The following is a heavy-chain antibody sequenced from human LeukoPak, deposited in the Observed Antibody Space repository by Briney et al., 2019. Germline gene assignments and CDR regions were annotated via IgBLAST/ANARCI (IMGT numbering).Heavy chain of an antibody. CDR1: GFTFSSYW. Sequence: GGSLRLSCAGSGFTFSSYWLSWVRQAPGKGLEWVAHIKQDGSEQYYVDSVKGRFTISRDNAKKSLYLQMNSLRVDDTAIYFCARDIYYSGSSGYFLTSYIDSWGQGTLVTVSS. V-gene: IGHV3-7*01. CDR3: ARDIYYSGSSGYFLTSYIDS. J-gene: IGHJ4*02. D-gene: IGHD3-22*01. CDR2: IKQDGSEQ.